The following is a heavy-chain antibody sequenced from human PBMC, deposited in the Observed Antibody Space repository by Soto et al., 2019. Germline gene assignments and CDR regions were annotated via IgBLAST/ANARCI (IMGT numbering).Heavy chain of an antibody. D-gene: IGHD6-13*01. CDR1: AYTFTSYD. CDR2: MNPNSGNT. Sequence: QVQLVQSGAEVKKSGASVKVSCKASAYTFTSYDINWVRQATGQGLEWMGWMNPNSGNTGYAQEFQGRVTMTRNTSISTAYMELSSRRYEDTAVYYCARERSAAGTGWFDPWGQGTLVTVSS. CDR3: ARERSAAGTGWFDP. V-gene: IGHV1-8*01. J-gene: IGHJ5*02.